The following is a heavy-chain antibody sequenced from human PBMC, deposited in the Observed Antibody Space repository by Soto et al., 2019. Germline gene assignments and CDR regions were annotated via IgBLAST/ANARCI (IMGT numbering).Heavy chain of an antibody. V-gene: IGHV3-15*07. J-gene: IGHJ6*02. CDR3: TTFMVVGATTWNYYYGMDV. CDR1: GFTFSNAW. CDR2: IKSKTDGGTT. D-gene: IGHD1-26*01. Sequence: GGSLRLSCAASGFTFSNAWMNWVRQAPGKGLEWVGRIKSKTDGGTTDYAVPVKGRFTISRDDSKNTLYLQMNSLKTEDTAVYYCTTFMVVGATTWNYYYGMDVWGQGTTVTVSS.